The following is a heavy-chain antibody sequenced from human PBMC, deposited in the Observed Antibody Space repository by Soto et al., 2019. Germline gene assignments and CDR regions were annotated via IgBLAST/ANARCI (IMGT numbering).Heavy chain of an antibody. V-gene: IGHV1-69*04. CDR1: GYTFTSYG. J-gene: IGHJ4*02. CDR2: IIPLIGVP. D-gene: IGHD4-4*01. CDR3: ARVLELRDGYSSHFDY. Sequence: SSVKVSCNASGYTFTSYGINWVRQAPGQGLEWMGRIIPLIGVPNYAQEFEGRVTITADESTSTVYMEMSSLRSEDTAVYSCARVLELRDGYSSHFDYWGQGTLVTVS.